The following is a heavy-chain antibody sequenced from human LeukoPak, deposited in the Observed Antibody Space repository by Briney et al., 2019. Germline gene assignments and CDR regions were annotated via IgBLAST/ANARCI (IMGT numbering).Heavy chain of an antibody. CDR3: AIREYDILTGYYETPIDY. V-gene: IGHV1-69*05. Sequence: SVKVSCKASGGTFSSYAISWVRQAPGQGLEWMGRVIPIFGTANYAQKFQGRVTITTDESTSTAYMELRSLRSEDTAVYYCAIREYDILTGYYETPIDYWGQGTLVTVSS. CDR1: GGTFSSYA. J-gene: IGHJ4*02. D-gene: IGHD3-9*01. CDR2: VIPIFGTA.